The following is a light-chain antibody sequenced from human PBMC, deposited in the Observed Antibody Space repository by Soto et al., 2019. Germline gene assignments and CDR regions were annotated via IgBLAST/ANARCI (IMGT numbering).Light chain of an antibody. CDR2: DAS. J-gene: IGKJ1*01. CDR1: QGITND. CDR3: KQYSYWPRT. Sequence: DIQIIQSPSSLSAYVGDRVTITCRASQGITNDLGWYQQKPGKAPKRLIYDASTLHSGVQARFSGSGSGTEITLTIRSLQSEDLAVYYCKQYSYWPRTVGQGTKVDI. V-gene: IGKV1-17*01.